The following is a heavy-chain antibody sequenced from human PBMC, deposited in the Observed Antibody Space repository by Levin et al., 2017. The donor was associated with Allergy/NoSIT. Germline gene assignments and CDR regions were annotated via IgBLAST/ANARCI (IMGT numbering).Heavy chain of an antibody. J-gene: IGHJ4*02. Sequence: GGSLRLSCAASGFTFSSCAMSWVRQAPGKGLEWVSGISASGGSTYYADSVKGRFTISRDNSKNTPHLQMSSLRAEDTAVYYCAKGTVTGLYYFDYWGQGTLVTVSS. CDR2: ISASGGST. D-gene: IGHD2-8*02. CDR3: AKGTVTGLYYFDY. V-gene: IGHV3-23*01. CDR1: GFTFSSCA.